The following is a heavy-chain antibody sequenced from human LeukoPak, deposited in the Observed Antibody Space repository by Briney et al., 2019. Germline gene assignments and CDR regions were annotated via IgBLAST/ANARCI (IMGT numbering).Heavy chain of an antibody. D-gene: IGHD6-13*01. V-gene: IGHV3-7*01. CDR3: AREPYSSSWYGGDYFDY. CDR1: GFTFSSYW. J-gene: IGHJ4*02. CDR2: IKQDGSEK. Sequence: GGSLRLSCAASGFTFSSYWMSWVRQAPGKGLEWVANIKQDGSEKYYVDSVKGRFTISRDNAKNSLYLQMNSLRAEDTAVYYCAREPYSSSWYGGDYFDYWGQGTLVTVSS.